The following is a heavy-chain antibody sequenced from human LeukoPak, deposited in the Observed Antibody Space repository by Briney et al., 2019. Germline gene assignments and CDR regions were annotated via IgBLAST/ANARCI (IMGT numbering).Heavy chain of an antibody. CDR2: INHSGST. V-gene: IGHV4-34*01. Sequence: PSETLSLTCAVYGGSFSGYYWSWIRQPPGKGLEWIGEINHSGSTNYNPSLKSRVTISVDTSKNQFSLKLSSVTAADTAVYYCAGVRARGVIHYWGQGTLVTVSS. J-gene: IGHJ4*02. CDR3: AGVRARGVIHY. CDR1: GGSFSGYY. D-gene: IGHD3-10*01.